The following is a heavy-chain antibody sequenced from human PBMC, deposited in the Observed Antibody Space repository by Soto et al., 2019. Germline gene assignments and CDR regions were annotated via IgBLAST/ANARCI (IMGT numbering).Heavy chain of an antibody. Sequence: SETLSLACTVYGGSFSDYLWSWIRQSPGKGLEWIGEINDSGSTNYNSFLKGRVTISLGTSKNQFSLKLRFVTAADTAVYYCARTESRSYYYSGMDIWGQGTTVTVSS. CDR1: GGSFSDYL. CDR3: ARTESRSYYYSGMDI. CDR2: INDSGST. D-gene: IGHD3-16*01. J-gene: IGHJ6*02. V-gene: IGHV4-34*01.